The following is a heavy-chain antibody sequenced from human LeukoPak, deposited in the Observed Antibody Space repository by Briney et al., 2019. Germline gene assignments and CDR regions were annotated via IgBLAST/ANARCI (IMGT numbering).Heavy chain of an antibody. CDR1: GGSFSGYY. Sequence: PSETLSLTCAVYGGSFSGYYWSWIRQPPGKGLEWIGEINHSGSTNYNPSLKSRVTISVDTSKNQFSLKLSSVTAADTAVYYCARGGEWGDIVVVPAATNLFDYCGQGTLVTVSS. V-gene: IGHV4-34*01. CDR2: INHSGST. J-gene: IGHJ4*02. D-gene: IGHD2-2*01. CDR3: ARGGEWGDIVVVPAATNLFDY.